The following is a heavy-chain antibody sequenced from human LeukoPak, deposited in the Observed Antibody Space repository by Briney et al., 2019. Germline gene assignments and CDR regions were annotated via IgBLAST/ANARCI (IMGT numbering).Heavy chain of an antibody. V-gene: IGHV3-64*01. Sequence: GGSLRLFCAASGFTFSNYAMHWVRQAPGKGLEYVSTITTNGGRTYYANSVKGRFTISRDNSKNTLYLQMGSLRAEDMAVYYCARDLSGSNALDYWGQGTLVTVSS. CDR3: ARDLSGSNALDY. CDR2: ITTNGGRT. J-gene: IGHJ4*02. D-gene: IGHD1-26*01. CDR1: GFTFSNYA.